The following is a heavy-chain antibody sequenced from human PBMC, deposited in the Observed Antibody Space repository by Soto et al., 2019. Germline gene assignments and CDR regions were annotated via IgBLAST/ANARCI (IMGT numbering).Heavy chain of an antibody. CDR1: GFTFSSYG. V-gene: IGHV3-30*18. Sequence: GGSLRLSCAASGFTFSSYGMLWVRQAPGKGLEWVAVISYDGSNKYYADSVKGRFTISRDNSKNTLYLQMNSLRAEDTAVYYCAKDLMITFGGVIQYYYGMDVWGQGTTVTVSS. CDR2: ISYDGSNK. CDR3: AKDLMITFGGVIQYYYGMDV. D-gene: IGHD3-16*01. J-gene: IGHJ6*02.